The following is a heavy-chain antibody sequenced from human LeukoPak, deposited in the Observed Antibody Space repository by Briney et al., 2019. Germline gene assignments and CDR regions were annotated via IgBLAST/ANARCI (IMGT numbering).Heavy chain of an antibody. CDR1: GVSISSSNSY. J-gene: IGHJ4*02. CDR3: ARQTGSGLFILP. CDR2: IYYSGNT. Sequence: SETLSLTCTVSGVSISSSNSYWGWIRQPPGKGLEWIGSIYYSGNTYYNASLKSQVSISIDTSKNQFSLRLTSVTAADTAVYYCARQTGSGLFILPGGQGTLVAVSS. D-gene: IGHD3/OR15-3a*01. V-gene: IGHV4-39*01.